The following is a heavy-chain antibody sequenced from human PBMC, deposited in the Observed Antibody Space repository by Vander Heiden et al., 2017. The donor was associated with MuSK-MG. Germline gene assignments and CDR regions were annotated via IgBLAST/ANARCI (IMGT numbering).Heavy chain of an antibody. Sequence: QLQLQESSPGLVKPSETLSLTCSVSGGSISSNNYYWVWIRQPPGKGLDWIGIIYYSGSAYYNPSLRSRVTISVDTSKNQFSLKLSSVTAADTAVYYCARHIIYYGMDVWGQGTTVTVSS. CDR2: IYYSGSA. J-gene: IGHJ6*02. CDR1: GGSISSNNYY. V-gene: IGHV4-39*01. CDR3: ARHIIYYGMDV.